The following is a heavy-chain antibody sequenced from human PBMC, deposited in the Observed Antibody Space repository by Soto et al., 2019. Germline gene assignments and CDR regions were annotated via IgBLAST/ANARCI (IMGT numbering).Heavy chain of an antibody. V-gene: IGHV3-64*01. CDR2: ISSNGGST. CDR3: ARGSNGYHFDY. CDR1: GFTFSSYA. J-gene: IGHJ4*02. Sequence: PGGSLRLSCAASGFTFSSYAMHWVRQAPGKGLEYVSVISSNGGSTYYANSVKGRFTISRDNSKNTLYLQMGSLRAEDMAVYYRARGSNGYHFDYWGQGTLVTVSS. D-gene: IGHD5-12*01.